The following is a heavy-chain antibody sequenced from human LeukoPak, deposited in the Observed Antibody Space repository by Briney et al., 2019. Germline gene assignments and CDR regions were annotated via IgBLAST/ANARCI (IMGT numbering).Heavy chain of an antibody. Sequence: PGGSLRLSCAASGFTFSSYWMSWVRQAPGKGLEWVANIKQDGSEKYYVDSVKGRFTISRDNAKNSLYLQMNSLRAEDTAVNYCARDASMVRGVIRYYYYYMDVWGKGTTVTVSS. V-gene: IGHV3-7*01. CDR1: GFTFSSYW. CDR3: ARDASMVRGVIRYYYYYMDV. CDR2: IKQDGSEK. J-gene: IGHJ6*03. D-gene: IGHD3-10*01.